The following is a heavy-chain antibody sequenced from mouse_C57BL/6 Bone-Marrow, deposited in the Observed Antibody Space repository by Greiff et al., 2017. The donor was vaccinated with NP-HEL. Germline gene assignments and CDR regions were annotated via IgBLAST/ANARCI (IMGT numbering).Heavy chain of an antibody. CDR1: GYTFTSYW. CDR2: IYPSDSET. J-gene: IGHJ4*01. CDR3: AKGGGTLYAMDY. D-gene: IGHD4-1*01. V-gene: IGHV1-61*01. Sequence: QVQLQQPGAELVRPGSSVKLSCKASGYTFTSYWMDWVKQRPGQGLEWIGNIYPSDSETHYNQKFKDKATLTVDKYSSTAYMQLSSLTSEDSAVYYCAKGGGTLYAMDYWGQGTSVTVSS.